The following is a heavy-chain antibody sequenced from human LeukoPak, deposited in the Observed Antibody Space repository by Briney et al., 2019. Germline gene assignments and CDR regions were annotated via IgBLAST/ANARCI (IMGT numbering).Heavy chain of an antibody. J-gene: IGHJ4*02. Sequence: GGSLRLSCAASGFTFGSPWMHWVRQAPGKGLEWVARIVSETVGGRTDYAASVKGRFTISRDDSKSTLFLQMSSLKIEDTAVYYCATSITTPGAFDIWGQGVLVTVSS. D-gene: IGHD1-1*01. CDR3: ATSITTPGAFDI. CDR1: GFTFGSPW. V-gene: IGHV3-15*04. CDR2: IVSETVGGRT.